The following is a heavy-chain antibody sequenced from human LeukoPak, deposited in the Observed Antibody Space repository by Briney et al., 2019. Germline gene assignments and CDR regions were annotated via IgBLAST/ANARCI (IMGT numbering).Heavy chain of an antibody. CDR2: IIPILGIA. V-gene: IGHV1-69*02. CDR1: GGTFSSYT. Sequence: GASVKVSCKASGGTFSSYTISWVRQAPGQGLEWMGRIIPILGIANYAQKLQGRVTITADKSTSTAYMELSSLRSEDTAVYYCARLGYCSSTSCLDYWGQGTLVTVSS. CDR3: ARLGYCSSTSCLDY. J-gene: IGHJ4*02. D-gene: IGHD2-2*01.